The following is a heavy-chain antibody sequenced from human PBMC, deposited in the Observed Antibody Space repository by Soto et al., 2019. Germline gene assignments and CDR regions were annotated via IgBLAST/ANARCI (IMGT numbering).Heavy chain of an antibody. CDR2: IYFDGITT. J-gene: IGHJ4*02. D-gene: IGHD1-26*01. CDR1: GFTFNTHW. Sequence: LRLSCTASGFTFNTHWMHWVRQAPGKGLVWVSSIYFDGITTNYADSVKGRLTVSRDNAKNTVYLHVNTLRDEDTAVYYCARGGAMGVDYWGQGTLVTVSS. CDR3: ARGGAMGVDY. V-gene: IGHV3-74*01.